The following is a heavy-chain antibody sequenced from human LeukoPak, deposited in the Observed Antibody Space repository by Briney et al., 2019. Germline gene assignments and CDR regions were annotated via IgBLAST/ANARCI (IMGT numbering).Heavy chain of an antibody. Sequence: GGSLRLSCAASGFTFSSYGMHWVRQAPGKGLEWVAVISYDGSNKYYADSVKGRFTISRDNSKNTLYLQMNSLRAEDTAVYYCAKGLLSSYSSSFDYWGQGTLVTVSS. CDR1: GFTFSSYG. J-gene: IGHJ4*02. V-gene: IGHV3-30*18. CDR3: AKGLLSSYSSSFDY. D-gene: IGHD6-6*01. CDR2: ISYDGSNK.